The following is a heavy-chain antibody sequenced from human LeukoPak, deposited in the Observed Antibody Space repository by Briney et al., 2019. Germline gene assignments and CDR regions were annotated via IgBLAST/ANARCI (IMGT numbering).Heavy chain of an antibody. Sequence: SETLSLPCTVSGGSINSGTFYWGWIRQPPGKGLEWIGSMYYDGSSYYNPSLKSRVTTSVDTSKNQFSLNLTSVTAADTAVYFCARRSDSGSDDGEDYFDYWGQGTLVTVSS. CDR3: ARRSDSGSDDGEDYFDY. J-gene: IGHJ4*02. D-gene: IGHD1-26*01. CDR1: GGSINSGTFY. V-gene: IGHV4-39*01. CDR2: MYYDGSS.